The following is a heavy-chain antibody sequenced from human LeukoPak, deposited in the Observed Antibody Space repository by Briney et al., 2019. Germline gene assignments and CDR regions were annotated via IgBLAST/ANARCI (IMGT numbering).Heavy chain of an antibody. CDR1: GSTFSSYS. Sequence: PGGSLRLSCAASGSTFSSYSMNWVRQAPGKGLEWVSSISTGSSYIYYADSVKGRFTISRDNAKNSLYLQMNSLRAEDTAVYYCARGPGWYGGYWGQGTLVTVSS. J-gene: IGHJ4*02. CDR3: ARGPGWYGGY. CDR2: ISTGSSYI. V-gene: IGHV3-21*01. D-gene: IGHD6-19*01.